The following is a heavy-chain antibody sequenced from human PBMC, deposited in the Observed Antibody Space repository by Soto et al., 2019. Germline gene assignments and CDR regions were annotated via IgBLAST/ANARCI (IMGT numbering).Heavy chain of an antibody. CDR1: GFTFSSCA. Sequence: QVQLVESGGGVVQPGRSLRLSCAASGFTFSSCAMHWVRQAPGKGLEWVAVISYDGSNKYYADSVKGRFTVSRDNSKNTLYLQVNSLRAKDTAVYYCARDKRDLRFLEWSYYFDYWGQGTLVTVSS. CDR2: ISYDGSNK. V-gene: IGHV3-30-3*01. CDR3: ARDKRDLRFLEWSYYFDY. D-gene: IGHD3-3*01. J-gene: IGHJ4*02.